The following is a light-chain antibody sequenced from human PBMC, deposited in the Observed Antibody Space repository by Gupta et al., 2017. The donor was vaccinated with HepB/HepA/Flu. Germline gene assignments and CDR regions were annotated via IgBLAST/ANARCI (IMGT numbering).Light chain of an antibody. CDR2: DAS. J-gene: IGKJ1*01. Sequence: EIVLTQSPATLSLSPGERATLSCRASQSVSSYLAWYQQKPGQAPRLLIYDASNRATGIPARFSGSGSGTDFTLTISSLEPEDFAVYYCQLRSNWPPSTFGQGTKVEIK. CDR3: QLRSNWPPST. CDR1: QSVSSY. V-gene: IGKV3-11*01.